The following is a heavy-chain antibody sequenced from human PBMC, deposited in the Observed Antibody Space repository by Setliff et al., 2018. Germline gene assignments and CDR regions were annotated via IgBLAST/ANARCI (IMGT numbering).Heavy chain of an antibody. Sequence: PSETLSLTCTVSSGSISPYFWSWIRQPPGKGLEWIGYIYHNGNTNFNPSLKSRVNMSVDTSKNQFVLNLKAVTAADTAVYYCARDRTAYSYGLDIWGQGATVTVSS. CDR1: SGSISPYF. D-gene: IGHD5-18*01. V-gene: IGHV4-59*01. J-gene: IGHJ6*02. CDR2: IYHNGNT. CDR3: ARDRTAYSYGLDI.